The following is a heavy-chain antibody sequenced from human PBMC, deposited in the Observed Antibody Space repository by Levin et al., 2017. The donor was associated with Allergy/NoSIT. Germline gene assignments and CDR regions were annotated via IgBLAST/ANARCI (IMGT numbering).Heavy chain of an antibody. Sequence: ISCKAFGGTLRNYPISWVRQAPGQGLEWMGGIIPAFASTNYAQKFQGRVTITADESTRTAYMELRSLRSEDTAVYFCARPRGGFYGSGSFDSWGQGTLVTVSS. CDR1: GGTLRNYP. CDR2: IIPAFAST. V-gene: IGHV1-69*01. CDR3: ARPRGGFYGSGSFDS. J-gene: IGHJ4*02. D-gene: IGHD3-10*01.